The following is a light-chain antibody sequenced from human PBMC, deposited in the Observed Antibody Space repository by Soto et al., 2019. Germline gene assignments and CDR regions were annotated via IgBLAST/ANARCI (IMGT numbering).Light chain of an antibody. CDR1: QSVSSK. V-gene: IGKV3-15*01. CDR3: QQYNMWPHT. CDR2: GAF. Sequence: EIVMTQSPATLSVSPGEGVTLSCRASQSVSSKLAWFQQKPGQAPRLLIYGAFTRATGIPTRFSGSGSETEFTLTISSLQSEDFAVYYCQQYNMWPHTFGQGTRLEIK. J-gene: IGKJ5*01.